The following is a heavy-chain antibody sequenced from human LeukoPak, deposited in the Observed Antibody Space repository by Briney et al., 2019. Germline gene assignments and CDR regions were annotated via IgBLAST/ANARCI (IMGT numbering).Heavy chain of an antibody. CDR2: IRGDGNDA. Sequence: GGSLRLSCAASGFTFSSDWMHWVRQAPGKGLVWVSRIRGDGNDATYADSVKGRFTVSRDNARSTLFLRMNRLTADDTAVYYCSRDRVLGSGSLDAWGQGTLVSVSS. V-gene: IGHV3-74*01. CDR1: GFTFSSDW. J-gene: IGHJ5*02. D-gene: IGHD3-10*01. CDR3: SRDRVLGSGSLDA.